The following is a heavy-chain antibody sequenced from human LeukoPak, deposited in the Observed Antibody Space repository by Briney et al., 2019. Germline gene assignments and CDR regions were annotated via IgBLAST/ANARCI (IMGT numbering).Heavy chain of an antibody. CDR2: ISGSGANP. D-gene: IGHD3-16*02. J-gene: IGHJ4*02. V-gene: IGHV3-23*01. Sequence: PGGSLRLSCEASGFTFSTYAMSWVRQAPGKGLEWVSTISGSGANPYYPVCVRGRFIISRDNSNNTLYLHMNSLRAEDTAVYYCAKERAGYTNPYYFDYGGQGTLVPVSS. CDR1: GFTFSTYA. CDR3: AKERAGYTNPYYFDY.